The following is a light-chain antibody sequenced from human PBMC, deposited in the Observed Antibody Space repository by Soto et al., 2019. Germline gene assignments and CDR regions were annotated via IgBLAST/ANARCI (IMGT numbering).Light chain of an antibody. V-gene: IGLV2-14*03. Sequence: QSALTQPASVSGSPGQSITISCTGTSSDVGGFNYVSWYQQHPGKAPKLMIYDVTNRPSGVSYRFSGSKSGNTASLTISGRQDEDEADYYCNSYTSSSTYVFGTGTKLTVL. J-gene: IGLJ1*01. CDR2: DVT. CDR3: NSYTSSSTYV. CDR1: SSDVGGFNY.